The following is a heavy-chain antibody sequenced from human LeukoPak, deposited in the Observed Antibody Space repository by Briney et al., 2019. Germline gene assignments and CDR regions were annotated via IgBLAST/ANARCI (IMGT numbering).Heavy chain of an antibody. V-gene: IGHV4-59*01. Sequence: SETLSVTRTVSGGSSSGYYWSWIRQPPGKGLEWIGYIFYSGNTNYNHSRKSRVTISVDTSKNQFSLKLSSVTAADTAVYYCARAGYNSAFDIWGESAVDPVSS. J-gene: IGHJ3*02. D-gene: IGHD5-24*01. CDR3: ARAGYNSAFDI. CDR2: IFYSGNT. CDR1: GGSSSGYY.